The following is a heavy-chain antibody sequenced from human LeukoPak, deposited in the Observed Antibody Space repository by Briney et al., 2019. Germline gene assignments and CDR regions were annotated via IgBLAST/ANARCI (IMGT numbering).Heavy chain of an antibody. CDR2: IYYSGST. CDR3: ARGGDVWDSSGWWYFDY. D-gene: IGHD6-19*01. CDR1: GGSISSSSYY. Sequence: PSETLSLTCTVSGGSISSSSYYWGWIRQPPGKGLEWIGSIYYSGSTYYNPSLKSRVTISVATSKNQFSLKLSSVTAADTAVYYCARGGDVWDSSGWWYFDYWGQGTLVTVSS. J-gene: IGHJ4*02. V-gene: IGHV4-39*07.